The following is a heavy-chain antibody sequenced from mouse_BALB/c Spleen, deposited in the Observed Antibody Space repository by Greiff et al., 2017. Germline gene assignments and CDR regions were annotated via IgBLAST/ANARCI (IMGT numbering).Heavy chain of an antibody. CDR1: GFTFSSYA. J-gene: IGHJ4*01. Sequence: VQLQESGGGLVKPGGSLKLSCAASGFTFSSYAMSWVRQPPGKGLEWLGMIWGDGSTDYNSALKSRLSISKDNSKSQVFLKMNSLQTDDTARYYCASPSTVGAMDYWGQGTSVTVSS. CDR2: IWGDGST. D-gene: IGHD1-1*01. CDR3: ASPSTVGAMDY. V-gene: IGHV2-6-7*01.